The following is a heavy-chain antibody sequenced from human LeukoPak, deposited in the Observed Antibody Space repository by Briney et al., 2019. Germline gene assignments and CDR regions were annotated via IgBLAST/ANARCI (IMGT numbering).Heavy chain of an antibody. CDR2: IYTTGNT. CDR1: GGSISSYY. J-gene: IGHJ4*02. CDR3: ARTSPRAATFDY. V-gene: IGHV4-4*07. D-gene: IGHD2-15*01. Sequence: PSETLSLTCAVSGGSISSYYWSWIRQPAGKGLEWIGRIYTTGNTNYNPSLKSRVTMSVDTSKNQFSLNLNSVTAADTAVYYCARTSPRAATFDYGGQGTLVTVSS.